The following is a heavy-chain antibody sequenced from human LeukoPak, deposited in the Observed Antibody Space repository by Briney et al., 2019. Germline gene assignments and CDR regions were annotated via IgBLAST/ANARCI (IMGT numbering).Heavy chain of an antibody. CDR3: ATLEGGSLDY. Sequence: GGPLRLSCAVSGFTFSHYAMSWVRQAPGTGLEWVGSLTDSGDTTYYADSVKGRFTISRDNSKNTLYLQMNSLRAEDTAVYYCATLEGGSLDYWGQGALVTVSS. J-gene: IGHJ4*02. CDR2: LTDSGDTT. V-gene: IGHV3-23*01. CDR1: GFTFSHYA. D-gene: IGHD3-16*01.